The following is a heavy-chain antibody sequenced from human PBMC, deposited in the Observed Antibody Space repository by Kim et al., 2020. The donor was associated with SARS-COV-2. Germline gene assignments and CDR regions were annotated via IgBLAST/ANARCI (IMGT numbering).Heavy chain of an antibody. V-gene: IGHV3-64*05. CDR1: GFTFSNYA. CDR2: ISSDGGST. J-gene: IGHJ4*02. CDR3: VTRNYYNSGSYYEWAPFDF. D-gene: IGHD3-10*01. Sequence: GGSLRLSCSASGFTFSNYAMHWVRQAPGKGLEYVSAISSDGGSTYYADSVKGRFTISRDNSKNMLYVQMSSLRVEDTAIYYCVTRNYYNSGSYYEWAPFDFWGQGTLVTVSS.